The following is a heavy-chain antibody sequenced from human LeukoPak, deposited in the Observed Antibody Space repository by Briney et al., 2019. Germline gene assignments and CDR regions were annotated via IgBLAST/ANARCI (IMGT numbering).Heavy chain of an antibody. CDR2: IGVYNGNT. Sequence: ASVKVSCKASGYTFTSYGISWVRQAPGQGLEWMGWIGVYNGNTNYAQKLQGRVTMTTDTSTNTAYMELRSLRSDDTAVYYYARTTSYFDSSGYYPIWGQGTMVTVSS. J-gene: IGHJ3*02. CDR1: GYTFTSYG. V-gene: IGHV1-18*01. D-gene: IGHD3-22*01. CDR3: ARTTSYFDSSGYYPI.